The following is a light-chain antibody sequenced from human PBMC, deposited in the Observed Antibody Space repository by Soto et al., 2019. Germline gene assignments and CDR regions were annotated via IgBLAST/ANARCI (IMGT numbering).Light chain of an antibody. CDR3: QQRSNWPPFT. J-gene: IGKJ3*01. V-gene: IGKV3-11*01. Sequence: EIVLTQSPATLSLSPGERATLSCRARQSVSSYLAWYQQKPGQAPSLLIYDASNRATGIPARFSGSGSGTDFTLTISSLEPEDFAVYYCQQRSNWPPFTFGPGTKVDIK. CDR1: QSVSSY. CDR2: DAS.